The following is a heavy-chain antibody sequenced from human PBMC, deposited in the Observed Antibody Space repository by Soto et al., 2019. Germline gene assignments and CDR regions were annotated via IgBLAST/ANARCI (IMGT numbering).Heavy chain of an antibody. CDR3: ARGYSFDY. CDR1: GGSTTITSYY. V-gene: IGHV4-39*01. CDR2: SYYTGST. Sequence: PSGTLSLTCTVSGGSTTITSYYWGWIRQPPGKGLVWIGRSYYTGSTDYNASVKSRVIISVDTSKNQFFLKLSSVTAADTAVYYCARGYSFDYWGQGTLVTVSS. J-gene: IGHJ4*02.